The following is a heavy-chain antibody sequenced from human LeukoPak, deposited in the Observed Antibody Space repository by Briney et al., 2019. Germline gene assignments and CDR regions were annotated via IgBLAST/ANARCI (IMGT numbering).Heavy chain of an antibody. V-gene: IGHV4-34*01. CDR3: ARGAYCGGDCYSSFDYFDY. Sequence: SETLSLTCAVYGGSFSGYYWSWIRQPPGKGLEWIGEINHSGSTNYNPSLKSRVTISVDTSKNQFSLKLSSVTAADTAVYYCARGAYCGGDCYSSFDYFDYWGQGTLVTVSS. CDR1: GGSFSGYY. D-gene: IGHD2-21*01. CDR2: INHSGST. J-gene: IGHJ4*02.